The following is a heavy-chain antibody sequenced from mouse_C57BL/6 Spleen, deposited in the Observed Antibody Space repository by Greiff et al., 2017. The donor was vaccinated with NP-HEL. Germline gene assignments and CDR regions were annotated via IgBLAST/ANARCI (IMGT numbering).Heavy chain of an antibody. CDR2: ISDGGSYT. CDR1: GFTFSSYA. Sequence: EVQGVESGGGLVKPGGSLKLSCAASGFTFSSYAMSWVRQTPEKRLEWVATISDGGSYTYYPDNVKGRFTISRDNAKNNLYLQMSHLKSEDTAMYYCARDNDYDVGFAYWGQGTLVTVSA. D-gene: IGHD2-4*01. V-gene: IGHV5-4*01. CDR3: ARDNDYDVGFAY. J-gene: IGHJ3*01.